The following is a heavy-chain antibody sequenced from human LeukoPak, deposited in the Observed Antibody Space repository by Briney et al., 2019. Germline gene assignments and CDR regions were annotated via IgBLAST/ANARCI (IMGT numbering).Heavy chain of an antibody. CDR1: GFTFDDYA. J-gene: IGHJ4*02. CDR3: ARGPNSNWSGLDF. CDR2: INWNSGRI. Sequence: PGGSLRLSCVASGFTFDDYAMHWVRQAPGKGLEWVSGINWNSGRIGYADSVKGRFTISRDNAKNSLYLQMNSLRAEDTAVYYCARGPNSNWSGLDFWGQGTLLTVSS. V-gene: IGHV3-9*01. D-gene: IGHD6-6*01.